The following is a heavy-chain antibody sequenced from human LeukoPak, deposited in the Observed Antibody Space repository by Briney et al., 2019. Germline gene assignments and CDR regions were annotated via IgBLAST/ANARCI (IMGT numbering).Heavy chain of an antibody. D-gene: IGHD5-18*01. V-gene: IGHV3-30*02. J-gene: IGHJ6*03. CDR3: AKDLTAMVTGYYYIDV. CDR2: ISHDDFHK. Sequence: TGGSLRLSCAASAFTFSAYGVHWVRQAPGKGLEWVAFISHDDFHKNYGDSVKGRFTSSRDNSKRTLYLQMNSLRAEDTAVYYCAKDLTAMVTGYYYIDVRGKGIAVTVSS. CDR1: AFTFSAYG.